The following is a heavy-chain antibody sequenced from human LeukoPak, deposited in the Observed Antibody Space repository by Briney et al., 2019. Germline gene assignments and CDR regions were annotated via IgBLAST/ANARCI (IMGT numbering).Heavy chain of an antibody. CDR1: GFTCRTYW. CDR3: ARGRGWYPDY. Sequence: PGGSLRLSCAASGFTCRTYWMTWVRQSPGKGLEWGANIKQDGSDKYYVDSVKGRFTISRDNAKSSLYLLMNSLRAEDTAGYYCARGRGWYPDYWGQGTLVTVSS. D-gene: IGHD6-19*01. J-gene: IGHJ4*02. V-gene: IGHV3-7*01. CDR2: IKQDGSDK.